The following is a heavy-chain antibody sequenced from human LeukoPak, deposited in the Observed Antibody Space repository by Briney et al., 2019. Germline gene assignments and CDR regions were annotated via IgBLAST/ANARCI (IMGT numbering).Heavy chain of an antibody. CDR2: IIPIFGTA. J-gene: IGHJ6*03. CDR3: ARVEDYDFWRGPPSDYYYYMDV. CDR1: GGTFSSYA. D-gene: IGHD3-3*01. Sequence: SVKVSCKASGGTFSSYAISWVRQAPGQGLEWMGGIIPIFGTANYAQKFQGRVTITADESTSTAYMELSSLRSEDTAVYYCARVEDYDFWRGPPSDYYYYMDVWGKGTTVTVSS. V-gene: IGHV1-69*13.